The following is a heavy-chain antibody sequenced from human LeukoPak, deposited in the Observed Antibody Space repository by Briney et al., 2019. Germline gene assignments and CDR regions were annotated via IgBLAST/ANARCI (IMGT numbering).Heavy chain of an antibody. J-gene: IGHJ6*02. CDR3: ARAMGSGSYAYYYGMDV. CDR1: GGSISSYY. CDR2: IYYSGST. V-gene: IGHV4-59*01. D-gene: IGHD3-10*01. Sequence: SETLSLTCTVSGGSISSYYWSWIRQPPGKGLEWIGYIYYSGSTNYNPSLKSRVTISVDTSKNQFSLKLSSVTAADTAVYYCARAMGSGSYAYYYGMDVWGQGTTVTVTS.